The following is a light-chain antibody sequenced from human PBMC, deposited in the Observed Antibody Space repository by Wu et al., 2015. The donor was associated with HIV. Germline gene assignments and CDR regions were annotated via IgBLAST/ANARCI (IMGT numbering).Light chain of an antibody. CDR3: QQYNNWPHYT. Sequence: SCRASQSVAAHLAWYQQKPRPGSPGSSSMMRPPATTIPARFIGSGSGTEFTLTISSVQSEDFAVYFCQQYNNWPHYTFGRGTKLEIK. CDR2: MRP. J-gene: IGKJ2*01. V-gene: IGKV3-15*01. CDR1: QSVAAH.